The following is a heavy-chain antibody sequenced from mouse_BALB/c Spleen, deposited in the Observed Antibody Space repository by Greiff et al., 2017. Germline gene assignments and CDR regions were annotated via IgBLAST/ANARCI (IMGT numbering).Heavy chain of an antibody. CDR2: IWSGGST. Sequence: QVHVKQSGPGLVQPSQSLSITCTVSGFSLTSYGVHWVRQSPGKGLEWLGVIWSGGSTDYNAAFISRLSISKDNSKSQVFFKMNSLQANDTAIYYCAPIYDGYNYWYFDVWGAGTTVTVSS. CDR1: GFSLTSYG. J-gene: IGHJ1*01. V-gene: IGHV2-2*02. CDR3: APIYDGYNYWYFDV. D-gene: IGHD2-3*01.